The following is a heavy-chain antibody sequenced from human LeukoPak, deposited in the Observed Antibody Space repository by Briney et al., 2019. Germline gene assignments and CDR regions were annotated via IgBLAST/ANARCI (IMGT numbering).Heavy chain of an antibody. J-gene: IGHJ6*03. V-gene: IGHV1-18*01. CDR1: GYTSTSYG. D-gene: IGHD2-2*01. Sequence: GASVKVSCKASGYTSTSYGISWVRQAPGQGLEWMGWISAYNGNTNYAQKLQGRVTMTTDTSTSTAYMELRSLRSDDTAVYYCARGAYQLLGGYYYYYYMDVWGKGTTVTVSS. CDR2: ISAYNGNT. CDR3: ARGAYQLLGGYYYYYYMDV.